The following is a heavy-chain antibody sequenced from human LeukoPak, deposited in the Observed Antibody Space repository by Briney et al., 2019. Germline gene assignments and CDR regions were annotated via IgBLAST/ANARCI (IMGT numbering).Heavy chain of an antibody. CDR3: AREYSSSWYPYYYYMDV. J-gene: IGHJ6*03. CDR2: ISSSGSTI. CDR1: GFTFSDYY. Sequence: GGSLRLSCAASGFTFSDYYMSWIRQAPGKGLEWVSYISSSGSTIYYADSVKGRFTISRDNAKNSLYLQMNSLRAEDTAVYYCAREYSSSWYPYYYYMDVWGKGTTVTISS. V-gene: IGHV3-11*01. D-gene: IGHD6-13*01.